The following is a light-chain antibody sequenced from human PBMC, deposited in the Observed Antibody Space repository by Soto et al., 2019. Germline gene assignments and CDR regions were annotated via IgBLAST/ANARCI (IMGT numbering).Light chain of an antibody. CDR3: QSYDNNSDYV. CDR1: NANIGAGYV. CDR2: SDN. J-gene: IGLJ1*01. Sequence: QSVLTKPPSVSGSPGQRVTIAWAWINANIGAGYVVHWYQQLPGAAPKLLIFSDNNRPSGVPDRFSGSKSGTSASLAITGLRAEDEADYYCQSYDNNSDYVFGTGTKVTVL. V-gene: IGLV1-40*01.